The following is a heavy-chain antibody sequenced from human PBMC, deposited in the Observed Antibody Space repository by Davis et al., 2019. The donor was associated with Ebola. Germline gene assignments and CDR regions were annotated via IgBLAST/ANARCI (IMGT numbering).Heavy chain of an antibody. CDR3: ASLRRTITGMDDGFDI. CDR2: IYPGDSDT. CDR1: RYIFTSYW. V-gene: IGHV5-51*01. Sequence: GESLKISCKASRYIFTSYWIGWVRQMPGKGLEWMGMIYPGDSDTRYSPSFQGQVTISADKSMKTAFLQWSSLKASDSGMYYCASLRRTITGMDDGFDIWGQGTMVTVSS. D-gene: IGHD2-8*02. J-gene: IGHJ3*02.